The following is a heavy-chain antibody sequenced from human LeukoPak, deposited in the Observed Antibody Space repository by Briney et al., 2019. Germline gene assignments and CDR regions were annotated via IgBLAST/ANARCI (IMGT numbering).Heavy chain of an antibody. CDR1: GGSISSSSYY. D-gene: IGHD1-1*01. CDR3: ARIRYSENIDY. Sequence: SETLFLTCTVSGGSISSSSYYWGWIRQPPGKGLECIGSIYYSGRTYYTPSLKSRVTISVDTSKNQFSLKVTSVTAADTAVYYCARIRYSENIDYWGQGTLVTVSS. V-gene: IGHV4-39*01. J-gene: IGHJ4*02. CDR2: IYYSGRT.